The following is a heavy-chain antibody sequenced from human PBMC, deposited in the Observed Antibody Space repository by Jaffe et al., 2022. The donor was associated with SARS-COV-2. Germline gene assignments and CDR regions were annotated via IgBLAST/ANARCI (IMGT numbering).Heavy chain of an antibody. D-gene: IGHD1-26*01. CDR1: GFTFSSQS. CDR3: AKDLSSGNSYLPADY. CDR2: ISHSGFTT. J-gene: IGHJ4*02. V-gene: IGHV3-23*01. Sequence: EVQLLESGGGWVQPGGSLRLSCVASGFTFSSQSMTWVRQVSGKGLEWVAAISHSGFTTHYADSVRGRFTVSRDNSQNTLYLQMNSLRADDTAIYHCAKDLSSGNSYLPADYWGQGTVVTVSS.